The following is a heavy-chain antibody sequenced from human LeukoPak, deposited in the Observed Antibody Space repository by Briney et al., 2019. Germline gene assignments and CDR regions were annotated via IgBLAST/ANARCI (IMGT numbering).Heavy chain of an antibody. D-gene: IGHD6-13*01. CDR2: IYHSGST. J-gene: IGHJ5*02. CDR3: AREGYSSSSTWFDP. Sequence: SETLSLTCIVSGYSISSGYYWGWIRQPPGKGLEWIGSIYHSGSTYYNPSLKSRVTISVDTSKNQFSLKLSSVTAADTAVYYCAREGYSSSSTWFDPWGQGTLVTVSS. CDR1: GYSISSGYY. V-gene: IGHV4-38-2*02.